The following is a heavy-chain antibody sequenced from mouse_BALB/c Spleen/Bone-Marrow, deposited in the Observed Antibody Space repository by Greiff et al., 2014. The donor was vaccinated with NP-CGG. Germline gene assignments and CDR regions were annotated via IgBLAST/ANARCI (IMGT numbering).Heavy chain of an antibody. CDR2: ISSGGGST. D-gene: IGHD1-1*01. CDR3: ARHRYGFDY. V-gene: IGHV5-12-1*01. CDR1: GFAFSSYD. J-gene: IGHJ2*01. Sequence: VQLKQSGGDLVRPGGSLKLSCSASGFAFSSYDMSWVRQTPEKRLEWVACISSGGGSTYYPDTVKGRFTISRDNAKNTLYLQMSSLKSEDTAMYYCARHRYGFDYWGQGTTLTVSS.